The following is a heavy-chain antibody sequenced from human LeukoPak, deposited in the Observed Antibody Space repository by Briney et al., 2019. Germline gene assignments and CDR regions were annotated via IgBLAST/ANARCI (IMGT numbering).Heavy chain of an antibody. V-gene: IGHV4-34*01. CDR3: FGDGYNSRDY. CDR2: INHSGST. Sequence: PSETLSLTCAVYGGSFSGYYWSWIRQPPGKGLEWIGEINHSGSTNYNPSLKSRVTISVDTSKNQFSLKLSSVTAAVTAVYYCFGDGYNSRDYWGQGTLVTVSS. J-gene: IGHJ4*02. D-gene: IGHD5-24*01. CDR1: GGSFSGYY.